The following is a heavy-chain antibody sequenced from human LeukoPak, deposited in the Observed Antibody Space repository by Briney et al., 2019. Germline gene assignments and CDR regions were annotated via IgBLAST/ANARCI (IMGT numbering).Heavy chain of an antibody. V-gene: IGHV4-39*01. CDR1: GGSISSSSYY. Sequence: SETLSLTCTVSGGSISSSSYYWGWIRQPPGKGLEWIGSIYYSGSTYYNPSLKSRVTISVDTSKNQFSLKLSSVTAADTAVYYCARLSDCSSTSCYSAKNAFDIWGQGTMVTVSS. J-gene: IGHJ3*02. D-gene: IGHD2-2*01. CDR3: ARLSDCSSTSCYSAKNAFDI. CDR2: IYYSGST.